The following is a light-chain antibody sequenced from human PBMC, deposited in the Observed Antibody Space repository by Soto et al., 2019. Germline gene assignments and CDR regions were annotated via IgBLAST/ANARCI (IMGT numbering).Light chain of an antibody. CDR2: GAS. J-gene: IGKJ2*01. CDR3: QQYNNLPYT. CDR1: QSVSSN. Sequence: EILMTQSPATLSVSPGDRATLSCKASQSVSSNLDWYQQKPGQAPRLLIYGASTRATGIPARFSGSGSGTDFTLTISSLQSEDFAAYYCQQYNNLPYTFGQGTKLEIK. V-gene: IGKV3-15*01.